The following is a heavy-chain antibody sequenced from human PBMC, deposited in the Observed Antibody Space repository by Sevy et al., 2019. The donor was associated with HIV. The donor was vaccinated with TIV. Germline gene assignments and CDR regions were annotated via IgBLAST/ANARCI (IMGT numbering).Heavy chain of an antibody. CDR1: GFTFSSYA. D-gene: IGHD3-10*01. V-gene: IGHV3-30-3*01. CDR2: ISYDGSNK. Sequence: GGSLRLSCAASGFTFSSYAMHWVRQAPGKGLEWVAVISYDGSNKYYADSVKGRFTISRDNSKNTQYLQMNSLRAEDTAVYYCAREEWFGEGYYYYYMDVWGKGTTVTVSS. J-gene: IGHJ6*03. CDR3: AREEWFGEGYYYYYMDV.